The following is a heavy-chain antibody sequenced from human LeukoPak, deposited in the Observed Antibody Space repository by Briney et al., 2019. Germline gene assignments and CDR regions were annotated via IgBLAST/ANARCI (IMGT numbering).Heavy chain of an antibody. Sequence: GGSLRLSCAVSGFTFSSWWMTWVRQAPGKGPEWVANIKQDGSEKNYVDSVKGRFTISRDNAKNSLDLQMNRLRAEDTAVYYCARGVGFRGYVDYWGQGTLVTVSS. CDR1: GFTFSSWW. CDR3: ARGVGFRGYVDY. V-gene: IGHV3-7*04. J-gene: IGHJ4*02. D-gene: IGHD5-12*01. CDR2: IKQDGSEK.